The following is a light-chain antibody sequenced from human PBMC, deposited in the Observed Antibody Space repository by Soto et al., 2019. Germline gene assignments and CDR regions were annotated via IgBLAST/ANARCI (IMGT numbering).Light chain of an antibody. V-gene: IGKV1-5*01. J-gene: IGKJ1*01. CDR1: QSISSW. CDR2: DAS. CDR3: QQYNSYSWT. Sequence: DLQMTQSPSTLSASVGDRVTITCRASQSISSWLAWYQQKPGKAPKLLIYDASSLESGVPSRLSGSGAGTEVTLTIGSLQPDDFATYYCQQYNSYSWTFGQGTKVEIK.